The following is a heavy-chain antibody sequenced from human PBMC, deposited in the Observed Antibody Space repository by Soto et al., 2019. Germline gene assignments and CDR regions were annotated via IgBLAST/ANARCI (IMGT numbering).Heavy chain of an antibody. V-gene: IGHV4-4*07. Sequence: SETLSLTCTVSGGSISSYYWSWIRQPAGKGLEWIGRIYTSGSTNYNPSLNSRVTMPVDTSENQFSLKLSSVTAADTAVYYCAREGPGESGPYYYYGMDVWGQGTTVTVSS. J-gene: IGHJ6*02. CDR3: AREGPGESGPYYYYGMDV. CDR1: GGSISSYY. D-gene: IGHD2-21*01. CDR2: IYTSGST.